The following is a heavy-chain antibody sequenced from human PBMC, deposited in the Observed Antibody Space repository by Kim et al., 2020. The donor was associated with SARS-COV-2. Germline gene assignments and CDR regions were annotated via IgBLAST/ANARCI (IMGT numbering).Heavy chain of an antibody. Sequence: GGSLRLSCAASGFTFSSYAMHWVRQAPGKGLEWVAVISYDGSNKYYADSVKGRFTISRDNSKNTLYLQMNSLRAEDTAVYYCARNPADYGTYYGMDVWGQGTTVTVSS. J-gene: IGHJ6*02. CDR3: ARNPADYGTYYGMDV. CDR1: GFTFSSYA. D-gene: IGHD4-17*01. V-gene: IGHV3-30*04. CDR2: ISYDGSNK.